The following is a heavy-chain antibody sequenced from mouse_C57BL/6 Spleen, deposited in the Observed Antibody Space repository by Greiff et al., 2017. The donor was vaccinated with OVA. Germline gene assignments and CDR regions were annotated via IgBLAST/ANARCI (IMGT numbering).Heavy chain of an antibody. V-gene: IGHV1-69*01. Sequence: VPLQQPGAELVMPGASVKLSCKASGYTFTSYWMHWVKQRPGQVLEWIGEIDPSDSYTNYNHKFKGKSTLTVEKSSSTAYMQLSSLTSEDSAVYYCARPGYYGSSSWFAYWGQGTLVTVSA. CDR1: GYTFTSYW. J-gene: IGHJ3*01. CDR3: ARPGYYGSSSWFAY. CDR2: IDPSDSYT. D-gene: IGHD1-1*01.